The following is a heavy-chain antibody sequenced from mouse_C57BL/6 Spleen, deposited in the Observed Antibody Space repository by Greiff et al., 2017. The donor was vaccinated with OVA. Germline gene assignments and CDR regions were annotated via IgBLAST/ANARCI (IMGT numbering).Heavy chain of an antibody. CDR3: ARDTTPNYYAMDY. J-gene: IGHJ4*01. CDR2: ISSGSSTI. V-gene: IGHV5-17*01. D-gene: IGHD2-12*01. CDR1: GFTFSDYG. Sequence: EVKLMESGGGLVKPGGSLKLSCAASGFTFSDYGMHWVRQAPEKGLEWVAYISSGSSTIYYADTVKGRFTISRDNAKNTLFLQMTSLRSEDTAMYYCARDTTPNYYAMDYWGQGTSVTVSS.